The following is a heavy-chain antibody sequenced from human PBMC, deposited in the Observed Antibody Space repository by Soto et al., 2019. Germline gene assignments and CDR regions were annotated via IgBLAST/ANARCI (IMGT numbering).Heavy chain of an antibody. CDR2: TYYRSNWRH. D-gene: IGHD6-19*01. V-gene: IGHV6-1*01. CDR3: ARGVAGSGFAL. J-gene: IGHJ4*02. CDR1: GDSVSSNTAA. Sequence: SQTLSLTCVISGDSVSSNTAAWNWIRSSPSRGLEWLGRTYYRSNWRHDYAVSVKSRITVNPDTSKNHFSLQLNSVTPDDTAVYYCARGVAGSGFALWRQGTLVTVSS.